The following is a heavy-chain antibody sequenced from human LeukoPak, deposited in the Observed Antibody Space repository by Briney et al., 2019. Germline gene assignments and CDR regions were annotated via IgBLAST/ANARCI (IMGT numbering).Heavy chain of an antibody. CDR3: ARGFPMVTG. V-gene: IGHV4-34*01. CDR1: GGSFSGYY. J-gene: IGHJ4*02. CDR2: INHSGST. D-gene: IGHD5-18*01. Sequence: SETLSLTCAVYGGSFSGYYWSWIRQPPGKGLEWIGEINHSGSTNYNPSLKSRVTISVDTSKSQFSLKLSSVTAADTAVYYCARGFPMVTGWGQGTLVTVSS.